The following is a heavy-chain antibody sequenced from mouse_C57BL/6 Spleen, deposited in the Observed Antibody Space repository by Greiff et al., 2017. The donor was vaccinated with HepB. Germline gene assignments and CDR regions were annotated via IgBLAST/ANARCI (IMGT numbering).Heavy chain of an antibody. J-gene: IGHJ4*01. CDR2: INPSTGGT. Sequence: VQLQQSGPELVKPGASVKISCKASGYSFTGYYMNWVKQSPEKSLEWIGEINPSTGGTTYNQKFKAKATLTVDKSSSTAYMQLKSLTSEASAVYYCARGGYRDYYAMDYWGQGTSVTVSS. CDR3: ARGGYRDYYAMDY. V-gene: IGHV1-42*01. CDR1: GYSFTGYY. D-gene: IGHD3-1*01.